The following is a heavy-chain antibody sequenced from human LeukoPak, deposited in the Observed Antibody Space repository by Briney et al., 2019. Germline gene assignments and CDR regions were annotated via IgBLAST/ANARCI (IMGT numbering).Heavy chain of an antibody. CDR2: IHYSGTPT. D-gene: IGHD3-16*01. CDR1: GASITNGRYY. CDR3: AAGGDDAKAGY. Sequence: SETLSLTCSVYGASITNGRYYWGWMRQAPGKGLEWIGTIHYSGTPTFYNPSLESRVSLFSDTSRNDFSLRLRSVTAADTAVYYCAAGGDDAKAGYWGQGTLVTVSS. J-gene: IGHJ4*02. V-gene: IGHV4-39*02.